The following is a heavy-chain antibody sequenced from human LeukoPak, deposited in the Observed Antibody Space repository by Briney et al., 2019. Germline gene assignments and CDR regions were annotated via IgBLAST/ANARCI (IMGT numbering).Heavy chain of an antibody. Sequence: SETLSLTCAVYGGSFSGYYWSWIRQPPGKGLEWIGEINHSGSTNYNPSLKSRVTISVDTSKNQFSLKLSSVTAADTAVYYCAGIVVVPATKFDAFDMWGQGTMVTVSS. V-gene: IGHV4-34*01. CDR3: AGIVVVPATKFDAFDM. CDR1: GGSFSGYY. J-gene: IGHJ3*02. D-gene: IGHD2-2*01. CDR2: INHSGST.